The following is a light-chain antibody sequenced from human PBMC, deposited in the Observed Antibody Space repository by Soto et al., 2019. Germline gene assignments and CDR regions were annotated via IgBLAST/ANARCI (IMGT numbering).Light chain of an antibody. CDR1: QSISSW. Sequence: DIQMTQSPSTLSASVGDRVTITCRASQSISSWLAWYKQKPGKAPKLLIYDASNLESGVPSRLSGGGSGTEFSLTISSMKPDDFATYYCQQYNYFWAFGQGTKVDIK. V-gene: IGKV1-5*01. CDR3: QQYNYFWA. J-gene: IGKJ1*01. CDR2: DAS.